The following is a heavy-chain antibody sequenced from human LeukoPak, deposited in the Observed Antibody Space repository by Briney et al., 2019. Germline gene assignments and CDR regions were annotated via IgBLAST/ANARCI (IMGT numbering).Heavy chain of an antibody. D-gene: IGHD2-2*01. Sequence: SETLSLTCTVSNGSITNYYWSWIRQPAGKGLESIGRIYTRGSTNSNPSLKSRLIMSLDTSKNQISLNLRSVTAADTAMYYCARYRLLSGGYYYLDVWGKGTTVTVSS. CDR3: ARYRLLSGGYYYLDV. CDR1: NGSITNYY. V-gene: IGHV4-4*07. J-gene: IGHJ6*03. CDR2: IYTRGST.